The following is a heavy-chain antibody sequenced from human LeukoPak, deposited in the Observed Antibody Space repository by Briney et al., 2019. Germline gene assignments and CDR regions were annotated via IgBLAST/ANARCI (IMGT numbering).Heavy chain of an antibody. D-gene: IGHD5-18*01. J-gene: IGHJ4*02. CDR3: ARDGPRGYSYGYVWYYFDY. V-gene: IGHV1-2*02. CDR1: GYTFTGYY. CDR2: INPNSGGT. Sequence: ASVKVSCKASGYTFTGYYMHWVRQAPGQGLEWMGWINPNSGGTNYAQKFQGRVTMTRDTSISTAYMELRRVRSDDTAVYYCARDGPRGYSYGYVWYYFDYWGQGTLVTVSS.